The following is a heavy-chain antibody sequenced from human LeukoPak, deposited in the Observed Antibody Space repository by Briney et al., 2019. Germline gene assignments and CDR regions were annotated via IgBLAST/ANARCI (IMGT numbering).Heavy chain of an antibody. J-gene: IGHJ6*04. V-gene: IGHV4-59*01. Sequence: SETLSLTCTVHGGSISSYYWSSIRQPPGKGLEWIVYIYYSGSTYYNPSLKSRVTISDDQSKNPYSLKLSSVTAADTAVYYCARGITSFGVVAAVLDVWGKGTTVTVST. CDR1: GGSISSYY. CDR2: IYYSGST. CDR3: ARGITSFGVVAAVLDV. D-gene: IGHD3-3*01.